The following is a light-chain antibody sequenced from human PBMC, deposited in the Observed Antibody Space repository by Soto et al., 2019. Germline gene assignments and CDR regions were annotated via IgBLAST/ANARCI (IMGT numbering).Light chain of an antibody. CDR1: QSVSNN. J-gene: IGKJ2*01. CDR2: GAS. Sequence: ETVMTQSPATLSVSPGERATLSCGASQSVSNNLAWYQQKPGQAPRLLIYGASTRATGIPARFSGSGSGTEFTLTISSLQPEDFAVYCCQQYNNWPPYTFGQGTKLELK. V-gene: IGKV3-15*01. CDR3: QQYNNWPPYT.